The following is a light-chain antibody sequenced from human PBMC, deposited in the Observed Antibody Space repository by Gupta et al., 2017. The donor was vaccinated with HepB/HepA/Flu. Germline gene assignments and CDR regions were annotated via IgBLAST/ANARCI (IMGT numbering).Light chain of an antibody. CDR2: KSS. Sequence: DIQMTQSPSTLSASVGDRVTITCRASQSISNWLAWYQQKPGQAPKLLIQKSSSLESGVPSRFSGSGSGTEFTLTISSLQPDDFATYYCQQYNSNSETFGQETKVEIK. J-gene: IGKJ1*01. CDR1: QSISNW. CDR3: QQYNSNSET. V-gene: IGKV1-5*03.